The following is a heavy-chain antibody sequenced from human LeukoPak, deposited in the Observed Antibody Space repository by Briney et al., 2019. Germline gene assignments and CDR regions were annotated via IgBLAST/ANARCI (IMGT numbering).Heavy chain of an antibody. D-gene: IGHD3-3*01. Sequence: GASVKVSCKASGYTFTDYFMNWVRQAPGQGLEWMGWINPKSVGTVYAQKFQGRVTMTRDTSSSTAYMELSRLRFDDTVVYYCARGPRITIFGVVMANDAFDIWGQGTMVTVSS. J-gene: IGHJ3*02. CDR2: INPKSVGT. V-gene: IGHV1-2*02. CDR3: ARGPRITIFGVVMANDAFDI. CDR1: GYTFTDYF.